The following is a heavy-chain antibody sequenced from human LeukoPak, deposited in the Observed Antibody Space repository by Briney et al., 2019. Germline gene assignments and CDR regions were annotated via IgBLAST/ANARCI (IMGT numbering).Heavy chain of an antibody. D-gene: IGHD3-10*01. V-gene: IGHV3-30*04. CDR1: GFTFSSYA. CDR3: AGPYYYGSGYAFDI. CDR2: ISSDGSNK. J-gene: IGHJ3*02. Sequence: PGGSLRLSCAASGFTFSSYAMHWVRQAPGKGLEWVAVISSDGSNKYYSDSAKGRFTISRDNSKNTLFLQMNSLRTEDTAVYYCAGPYYYGSGYAFDIWGQGTMVTVSS.